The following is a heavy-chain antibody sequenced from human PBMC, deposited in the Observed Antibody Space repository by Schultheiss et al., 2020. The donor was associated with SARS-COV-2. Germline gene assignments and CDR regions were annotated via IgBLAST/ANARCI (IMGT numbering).Heavy chain of an antibody. J-gene: IGHJ4*02. CDR1: GYTFTSYG. Sequence: ASVKVSCKASGYTFTSYGISWVRQAPGQGLEWMGWISAYNGNTNYAQKLQGRVTITADESTSTAYMELSSLRSEDTAVYYCAREEESSGYLADYWGQGTLVTVSS. CDR2: ISAYNGNT. V-gene: IGHV1-18*01. CDR3: AREEESSGYLADY. D-gene: IGHD3-22*01.